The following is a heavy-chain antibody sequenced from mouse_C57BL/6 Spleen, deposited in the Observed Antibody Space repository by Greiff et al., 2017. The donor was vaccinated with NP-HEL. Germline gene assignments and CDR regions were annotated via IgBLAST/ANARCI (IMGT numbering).Heavy chain of an antibody. CDR3: ARGMYSFDY. CDR1: VYSFTRYY. J-gene: IGHJ2*01. V-gene: IGHV1-66*01. Sequence: QFPLQPSGPALLPPGASVPLSFKASVYSFTRYYIHWLKQRPVPGLAWIGWISPGSGNTKYNEKFKGKATLTADTSSSTAYMQLSSLTSEDSAVYYCARGMYSFDYWGQGTTLTVSS. CDR2: ISPGSGNT.